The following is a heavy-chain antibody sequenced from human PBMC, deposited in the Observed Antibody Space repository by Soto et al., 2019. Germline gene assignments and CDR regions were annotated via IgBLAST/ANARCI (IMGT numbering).Heavy chain of an antibody. Sequence: GASVKVSCKASGYTFTSYYMHWVRQAPGQGLEWMGIINPSGGSTSYAQKFQGRVTMTRDTSTSTVYMELSSLRTEDTAVYYCAREGCPRGTTGTTDDGMDIWGQGTMVTVSS. V-gene: IGHV1-46*03. CDR3: AREGCPRGTTGTTDDGMDI. CDR2: INPSGGST. D-gene: IGHD1-1*01. J-gene: IGHJ6*02. CDR1: GYTFTSYY.